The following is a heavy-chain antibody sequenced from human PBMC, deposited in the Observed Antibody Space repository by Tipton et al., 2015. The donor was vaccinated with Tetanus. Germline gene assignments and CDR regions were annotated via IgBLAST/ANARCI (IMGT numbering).Heavy chain of an antibody. CDR1: GGSFSGYY. CDR2: INHSGST. Sequence: TLSLTCAVYGGSFSGYYWSRIRQPPGKGLEWIGEINHSGSTNYNPSLKSRVTISVDTSKNQFSLKLSSVTAADTAVYYCARGRYCSGGSCYFDYWGQGTLVTVSS. CDR3: ARGRYCSGGSCYFDY. D-gene: IGHD2-15*01. J-gene: IGHJ4*02. V-gene: IGHV4-34*01.